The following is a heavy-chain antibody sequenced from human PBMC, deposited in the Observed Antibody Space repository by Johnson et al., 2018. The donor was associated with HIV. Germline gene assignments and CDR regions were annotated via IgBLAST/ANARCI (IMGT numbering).Heavy chain of an antibody. D-gene: IGHD3-22*01. CDR3: AKVRVAAMIVVVSGRDAFDI. Sequence: VQLVESGGGVVRPGGSLRLSCAASGFTFDDYGMSWVRQAPGKGLEWVSGISWHSGSMGYADSVKGRFSISRDNSKNTLYLQMNSLGTEDTAVYYCAKVRVAAMIVVVSGRDAFDIWGQGTMVTVSS. CDR2: ISWHSGSM. CDR1: GFTFDDYG. V-gene: IGHV3-20*04. J-gene: IGHJ3*02.